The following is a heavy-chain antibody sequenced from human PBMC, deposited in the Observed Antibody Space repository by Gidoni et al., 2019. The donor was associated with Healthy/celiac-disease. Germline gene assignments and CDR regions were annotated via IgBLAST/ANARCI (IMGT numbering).Heavy chain of an antibody. D-gene: IGHD6-19*01. CDR3: TRETGYSSGWSGPGAP. J-gene: IGHJ5*02. CDR2: SRSKAYGGTT. Sequence: EVQLVESGGGLVQPGRSLRLSCTASGFTFGDFARSWVRQAPGKGLEWVGFSRSKAYGGTTEYAASGKGRFTISRDDSKSSAYLQMNSLKTEDTAVYYCTRETGYSSGWSGPGAPWGQGTLVTVSS. CDR1: GFTFGDFA. V-gene: IGHV3-49*04.